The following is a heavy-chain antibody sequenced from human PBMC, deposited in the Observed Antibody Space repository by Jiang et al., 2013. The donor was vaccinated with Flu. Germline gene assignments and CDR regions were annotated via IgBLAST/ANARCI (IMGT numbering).Heavy chain of an antibody. CDR2: WYDGSNK. CDR3: ARSYYDFWSGYYSALLFDY. V-gene: IGHV3-33*01. J-gene: IGHJ4*02. D-gene: IGHD3-3*01. Sequence: WYDGSNKYYADSVKGRFTISRDNSKNTLYLQMNSLRAEDTAVYYCARSYYDFWSGYYSALLFDYWGQGTLVTVSS.